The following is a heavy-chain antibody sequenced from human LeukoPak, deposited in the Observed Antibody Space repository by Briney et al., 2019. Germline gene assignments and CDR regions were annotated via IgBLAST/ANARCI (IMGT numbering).Heavy chain of an antibody. J-gene: IGHJ4*02. CDR1: GFTFSSYW. CDR2: INSDGSST. V-gene: IGHV3-74*01. Sequence: GGSLRLSCAASGFTFSSYWMHWVRQAPGKGLVWVSRINSDGSSTSYADSVKGRFTISRDNAKNTLYLQMNSLRAEDTAVYYCARAYCSSTRCSYYFDSWGQGTPVTVSS. D-gene: IGHD2-2*01. CDR3: ARAYCSSTRCSYYFDS.